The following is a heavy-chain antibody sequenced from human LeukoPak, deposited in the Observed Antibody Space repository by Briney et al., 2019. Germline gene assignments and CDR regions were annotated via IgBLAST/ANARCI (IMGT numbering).Heavy chain of an antibody. CDR1: GGSFSGYY. D-gene: IGHD6-13*01. CDR2: INHSGDT. CDR3: ARAPGIAAAGTHFDF. V-gene: IGHV4-34*01. J-gene: IGHJ4*02. Sequence: SETLSLTCAVYGGSFSGYYWTWIRQPPGKGLEWIGEINHSGDTNYNPSLKSRVTISVDTSKNQFSLKLSSVTAGDTAVYYCARAPGIAAAGTHFDFWGQGTLVTVSS.